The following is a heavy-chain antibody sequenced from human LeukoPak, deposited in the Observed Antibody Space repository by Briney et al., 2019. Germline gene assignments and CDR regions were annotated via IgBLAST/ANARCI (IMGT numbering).Heavy chain of an antibody. D-gene: IGHD2-21*01. V-gene: IGHV3-48*03. Sequence: GGSLRLSCAASGFTFSNYEMHWVRQAPGKGLEWVSYISSSGSDIYYADSVKGRFTISRDNAKNSLYLHMNSLRAEDTAVYYCASGEDAFDIWGQGTMVTVSS. CDR3: ASGEDAFDI. CDR1: GFTFSNYE. J-gene: IGHJ3*02. CDR2: ISSSGSDI.